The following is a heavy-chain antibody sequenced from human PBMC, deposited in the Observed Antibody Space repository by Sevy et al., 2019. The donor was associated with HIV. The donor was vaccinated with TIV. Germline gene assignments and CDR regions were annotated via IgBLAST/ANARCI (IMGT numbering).Heavy chain of an antibody. V-gene: IGHV4-39*01. J-gene: IGHJ2*01. CDR3: ATPLPSGWYEGTGGYFDL. Sequence: SETLSLTCTISGGSISSSSYYWGWIRQPPGKGLEWMGSLYSTGATSYNPSLESRVTGSADTSRTRFYLKLDSMSAADTAVYYCATPLPSGWYEGTGGYFDLWGRGTLVTVSS. D-gene: IGHD6-19*01. CDR1: GGSISSSSYY. CDR2: LYSTGAT.